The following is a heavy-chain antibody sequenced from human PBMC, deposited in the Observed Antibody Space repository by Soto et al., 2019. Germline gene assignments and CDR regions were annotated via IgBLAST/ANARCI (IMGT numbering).Heavy chain of an antibody. D-gene: IGHD3-10*01. Sequence: ASVKVSCKASGGTFSSYAISWVRQAPGQGLEWMGGIIPIFGTANYAQKFQGRVTITADESTSTAYMELSSLRSEDTAVYYCAREETDYYGSGSYRYYYYYYGMDVWGQGTTVTVSS. CDR2: IIPIFGTA. CDR1: GGTFSSYA. V-gene: IGHV1-69*13. J-gene: IGHJ6*02. CDR3: AREETDYYGSGSYRYYYYYYGMDV.